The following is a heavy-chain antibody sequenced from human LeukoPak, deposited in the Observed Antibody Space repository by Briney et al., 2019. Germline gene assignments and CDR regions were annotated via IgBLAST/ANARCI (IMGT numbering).Heavy chain of an antibody. CDR2: IWYDGSNK. J-gene: IGHJ4*02. Sequence: GGSLRLSCAASGFTFSSYGMHWVRQAPGKGLEWVAVIWYDGSNKYYADSVKGRFTISRDNSKNTLYLQMNSLGAEDTAVYYCARGGTYDSSGYPDYWGQGTLVTVSS. CDR1: GFTFSSYG. CDR3: ARGGTYDSSGYPDY. D-gene: IGHD3-22*01. V-gene: IGHV3-33*01.